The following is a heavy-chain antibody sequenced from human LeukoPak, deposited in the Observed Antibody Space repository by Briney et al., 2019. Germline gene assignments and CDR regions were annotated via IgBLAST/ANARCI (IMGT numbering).Heavy chain of an antibody. Sequence: GGSLRLSCAASRFTFSSHCMHWIRQAPGKGLVWVSRINSDGSSTNYADSVKGRFTISRDNAKNTLYLQINSLRAEDTAVYYCAGTRVGDYWGQGTLVTVSS. CDR2: INSDGSST. V-gene: IGHV3-74*01. CDR3: AGTRVGDY. CDR1: RFTFSSHC. D-gene: IGHD1-26*01. J-gene: IGHJ4*02.